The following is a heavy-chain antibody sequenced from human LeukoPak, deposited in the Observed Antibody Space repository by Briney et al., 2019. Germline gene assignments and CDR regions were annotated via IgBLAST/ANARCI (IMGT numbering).Heavy chain of an antibody. D-gene: IGHD3-10*01. J-gene: IGHJ5*02. CDR1: GYTFTGYY. Sequence: ASVKVSCKASGYTFTGYYMHWVRQAPGQGLEWMGWINPNSGGTNYAQKFQGWVTMTRDTSISTAYMELSRLRSEDTAVYYCARYITMVRGGSWFDPWGPGTLVTVSS. V-gene: IGHV1-2*04. CDR3: ARYITMVRGGSWFDP. CDR2: INPNSGGT.